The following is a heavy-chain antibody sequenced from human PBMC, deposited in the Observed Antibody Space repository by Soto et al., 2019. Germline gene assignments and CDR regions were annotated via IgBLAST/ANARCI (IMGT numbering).Heavy chain of an antibody. V-gene: IGHV4-59*01. CDR1: GGSITSYY. J-gene: IGHJ4*02. CDR3: ARLPIAVAVEGFDY. CDR2: INYSGST. D-gene: IGHD6-19*01. Sequence: QVQLQESGPGLVKPSETLSLTCTVSGGSITSYYWSWIRQPPGKGLEWIGYINYSGSTTYNPSLKSRVTVSVDTSKSQCSLKLSSVTAAGTAVYYCARLPIAVAVEGFDYGCQGALVTVSS.